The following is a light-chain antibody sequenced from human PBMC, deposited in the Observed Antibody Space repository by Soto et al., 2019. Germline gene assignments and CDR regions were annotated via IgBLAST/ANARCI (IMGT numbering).Light chain of an antibody. CDR1: SGSIASNY. Sequence: NFMLTQPHSVSESPGKTVTISCTGSSGSIASNYVQWYQQRPGSAPTTVIYEDNQRPSGVPDRFSGSIDSSSNSASLTISGLETEDEADYYCQSYDSSNQGVFGGGTHLTVL. J-gene: IGLJ3*02. CDR2: EDN. CDR3: QSYDSSNQGV. V-gene: IGLV6-57*02.